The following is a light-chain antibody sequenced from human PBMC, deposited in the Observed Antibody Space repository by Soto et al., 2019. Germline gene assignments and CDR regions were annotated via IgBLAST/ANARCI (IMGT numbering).Light chain of an antibody. CDR3: SSYTSSSTYG. J-gene: IGLJ1*01. V-gene: IGLV2-14*01. CDR1: SSDVGGYNY. Sequence: HSALTQPASVSGSPGQSITISCTGTSSDVGGYNYVSWYQQHPGKAPKLMIYDVSNRPSGVSNRFSGSKSGNTASLTISGLQAEDEADYYCSSYTSSSTYGFGTGTKVTV. CDR2: DVS.